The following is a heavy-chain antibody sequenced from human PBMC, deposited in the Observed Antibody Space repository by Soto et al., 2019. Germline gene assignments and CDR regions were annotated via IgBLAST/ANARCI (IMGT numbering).Heavy chain of an antibody. V-gene: IGHV3-48*02. CDR2: ISSSSSTM. Sequence: GGSLRLSCAASGFTFNRYSMNWVRQGPGKGLEWVSYISSSSSTMYYADSVKGRFTTSRDNAKNSLNLQMNSLRDEDTAVYYCARVRNQAYYYYYGMDVWGQGTTVTVSS. J-gene: IGHJ6*02. CDR3: ARVRNQAYYYYYGMDV. CDR1: GFTFNRYS.